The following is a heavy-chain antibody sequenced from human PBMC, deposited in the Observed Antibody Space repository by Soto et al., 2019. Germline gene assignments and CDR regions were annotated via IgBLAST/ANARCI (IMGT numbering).Heavy chain of an antibody. V-gene: IGHV4-30-2*01. CDR2: IYHSGST. CDR3: ARVRGGGFGYWFDP. Sequence: SETLSLTCAVSGGSISSGGYSWSWIRQPPGKGLEWIRYIYHSGSTYYNPSLKSRVTISVDRSKNQFSLKLSSVTAADTAVYYCARVRGGGFGYWFDPWGQGTLVTVSS. J-gene: IGHJ5*02. D-gene: IGHD3-10*01. CDR1: GGSISSGGYS.